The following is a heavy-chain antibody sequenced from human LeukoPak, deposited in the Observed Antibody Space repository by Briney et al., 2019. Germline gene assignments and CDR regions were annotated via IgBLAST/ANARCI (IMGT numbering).Heavy chain of an antibody. D-gene: IGHD4/OR15-4a*01. CDR3: AKATGGANTPLHS. V-gene: IGHV3-23*01. J-gene: IGHJ4*02. CDR2: ITSTGGNT. Sequence: GGSLRLSCAASGFTFSSYGMHWVRQAPGKGLEWVSLITSTGGNTYYAGSVRGRFTISRDNSENTLYLQMNSLRAEDTAIYYCAKATGGANTPLHSWGQGTLVTVSS. CDR1: GFTFSSYG.